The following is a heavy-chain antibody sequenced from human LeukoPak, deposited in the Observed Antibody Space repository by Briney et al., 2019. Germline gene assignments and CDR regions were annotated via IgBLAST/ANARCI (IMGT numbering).Heavy chain of an antibody. CDR2: ISNGSSTI. D-gene: IGHD3-22*01. CDR1: GFTFSSYS. J-gene: IGHJ6*03. CDR3: ARALGSSGNYWSYYYYMHV. Sequence: PGGSLRLSCAASGFTFSSYSMNWVRQAPGKGLEWVSYISNGSSTIYYADSVKGRFTISRDNAKNSLYLQMNSLRAEDTAVYYCARALGSSGNYWSYYYYMHVWGKGTTVTVSS. V-gene: IGHV3-48*01.